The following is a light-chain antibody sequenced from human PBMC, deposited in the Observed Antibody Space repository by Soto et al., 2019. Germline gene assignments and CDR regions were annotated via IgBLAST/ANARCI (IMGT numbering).Light chain of an antibody. CDR1: QSVSRTY. CDR2: GTS. J-gene: IGKJ5*01. Sequence: VLKNTPATLSLSPWSRSTISLSSSQSVSRTYLAWYQQQPGQAPRLLMSGTSNRATGTPDRFSGSGSGTDFTLTICRLEPEDFAVYYCQQYGSPPITFGQGTRLEIK. V-gene: IGKV3-20*01. CDR3: QQYGSPPIT.